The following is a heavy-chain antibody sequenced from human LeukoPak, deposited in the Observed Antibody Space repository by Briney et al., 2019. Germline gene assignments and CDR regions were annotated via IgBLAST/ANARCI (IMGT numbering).Heavy chain of an antibody. J-gene: IGHJ4*02. CDR2: ISSSSSYI. Sequence: PGGSLRLSCAASGFTFSSYSMNWVRQAPGKGLEWVSSISSSSSYIYYADSVKGRFTISRDNAKNSLCLQMNSLRAEDTAVYYCARGYDILTGNHDYWGQGTLVTVSS. V-gene: IGHV3-21*01. D-gene: IGHD3-9*01. CDR3: ARGYDILTGNHDY. CDR1: GFTFSSYS.